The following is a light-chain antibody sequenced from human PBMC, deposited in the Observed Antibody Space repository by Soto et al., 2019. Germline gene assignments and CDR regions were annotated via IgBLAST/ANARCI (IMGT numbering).Light chain of an antibody. CDR2: AAS. CDR3: LQHKTYPQT. J-gene: IGKJ1*01. V-gene: IGKV1-27*01. CDR1: QDIGNF. Sequence: DIQMTQSPSSLSAFVGDRVTITCRASQDIGNFLAWYQQKPGKVPKLLIYAASTLQSGVPSRFSGSGSGTDFTLTISSLQPEDVATYYCLQHKTYPQTFGQGTKVDIK.